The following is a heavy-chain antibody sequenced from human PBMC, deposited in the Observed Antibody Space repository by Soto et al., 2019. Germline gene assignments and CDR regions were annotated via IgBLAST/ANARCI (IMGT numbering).Heavy chain of an antibody. Sequence: GGSLRLSCAASGFTFSSYSMNWVRQAPGKGLEWVSYISSSSSTIYYADSVKGRFTISRDNAKNSLYLQMNSLRAEDTAVYYCARDGSSWKIDYWGQGTLVTVSS. CDR2: ISSSSSTI. V-gene: IGHV3-48*01. D-gene: IGHD6-13*01. CDR1: GFTFSSYS. J-gene: IGHJ4*02. CDR3: ARDGSSWKIDY.